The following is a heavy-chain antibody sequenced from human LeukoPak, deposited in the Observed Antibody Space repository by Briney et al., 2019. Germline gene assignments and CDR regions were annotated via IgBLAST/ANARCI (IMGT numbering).Heavy chain of an antibody. CDR2: INPNSGGT. V-gene: IGHV1-2*02. Sequence: ASVKVSCKASGYTFTGYYMHWVRQASGQGLEWMGWINPNSGGTNYAQKFQGRVTMTRDTSISTAYMELSRLRSDDTAVYYCAKGYDSSGYGDYWGQGTLVTVSS. J-gene: IGHJ4*02. CDR1: GYTFTGYY. D-gene: IGHD3-22*01. CDR3: AKGYDSSGYGDY.